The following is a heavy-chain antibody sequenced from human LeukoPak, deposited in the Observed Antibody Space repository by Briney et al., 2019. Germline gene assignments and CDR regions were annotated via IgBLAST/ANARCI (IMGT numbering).Heavy chain of an antibody. CDR1: GFTFSSYG. J-gene: IGHJ4*02. D-gene: IGHD1-26*01. Sequence: PGGSLRLSCAASGFTFSSYGMHWVRQAPGKGLEWVAVIWYDGSNKYYADSVKGRFTISRDNSKNTLYLQMNSLRAEDTAVYYCAKRYSGSYSAYWGQGTLVTVSS. CDR2: IWYDGSNK. CDR3: AKRYSGSYSAY. V-gene: IGHV3-30*02.